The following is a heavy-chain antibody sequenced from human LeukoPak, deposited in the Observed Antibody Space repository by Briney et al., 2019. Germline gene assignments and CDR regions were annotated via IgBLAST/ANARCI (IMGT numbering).Heavy chain of an antibody. CDR2: ISSSSSYI. D-gene: IGHD3-9*01. V-gene: IGHV3-21*01. CDR1: GFTFSSYS. J-gene: IGHJ4*02. CDR3: ASDYDILTGGDY. Sequence: GGSLRLSCAAFGFTFSSYSMNWVRQAPGKGLEWVSSISSSSSYIYYADSVKGRFTISRDNAKNSLYLQMNSLRAEDTAVYYCASDYDILTGGDYWGQGTLVTVSS.